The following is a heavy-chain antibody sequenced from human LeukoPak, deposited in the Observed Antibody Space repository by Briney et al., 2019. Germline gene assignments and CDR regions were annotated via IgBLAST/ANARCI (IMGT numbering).Heavy chain of an antibody. J-gene: IGHJ4*02. CDR1: GGSISSGGYY. CDR3: AGGGDHALFDY. V-gene: IGHV4-31*03. D-gene: IGHD2-21*02. CDR2: IYYSGGT. Sequence: SQTLSLTCTVSGGSISSGGYYWSWIRQHPGKGLEWIGYIYYSGGTYYNPSLKSRVTISVDTSKNQFSLKLSSVTAADTAVYYCAGGGDHALFDYWGQGTLVTVSS.